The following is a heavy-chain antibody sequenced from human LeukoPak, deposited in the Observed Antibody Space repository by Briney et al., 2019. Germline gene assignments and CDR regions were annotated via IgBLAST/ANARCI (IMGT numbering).Heavy chain of an antibody. D-gene: IGHD4-23*01. CDR2: IYYSGST. V-gene: IGHV4-39*07. Sequence: SETLSLTCSVSGGSISSSSHYWDWIRQPPGEGLGWIGSIYYSGSTYYNPSLKSRVTISVDTSKNQFSLKLISVTAADTAVYYCAREDTGGLDHWGQGTLVTVSS. CDR3: AREDTGGLDH. CDR1: GGSISSSSHY. J-gene: IGHJ4*02.